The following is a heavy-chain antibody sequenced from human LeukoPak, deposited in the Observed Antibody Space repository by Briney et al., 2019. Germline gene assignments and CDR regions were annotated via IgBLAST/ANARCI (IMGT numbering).Heavy chain of an antibody. CDR1: GFTVSSNY. Sequence: GGSLRLSCTASGFTVSSNYMSWVRQAPGKGLEWVAVISYDGSNKYYADSVKGRFTISRDNSKNTLYLQMNSLRAEDTAVYYCATSSEYSSGWYQYSSAFDIWGQGTMVTVSS. V-gene: IGHV3-30-3*01. J-gene: IGHJ3*02. CDR2: ISYDGSNK. D-gene: IGHD6-19*01. CDR3: ATSSEYSSGWYQYSSAFDI.